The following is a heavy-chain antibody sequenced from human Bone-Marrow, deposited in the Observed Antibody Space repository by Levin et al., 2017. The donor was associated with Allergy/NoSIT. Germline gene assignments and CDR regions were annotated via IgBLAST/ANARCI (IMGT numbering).Heavy chain of an antibody. CDR1: GFTFSSYA. CDR3: ALEDLGYANFDY. D-gene: IGHD3-16*01. V-gene: IGHV3-74*01. J-gene: IGHJ4*02. CDR2: INADGSDT. Sequence: GGSLRLSCAASGFTFSSYAMSWVRQAPGEGLMWVSRINADGSDTRCADSVKGRFSISRDNAKNTLYLQMNSLRAEDTAVYYCALEDLGYANFDYWGQGALVTVSS.